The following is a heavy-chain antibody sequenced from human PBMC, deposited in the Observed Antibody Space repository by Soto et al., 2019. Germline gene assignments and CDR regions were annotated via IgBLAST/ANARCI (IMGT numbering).Heavy chain of an antibody. D-gene: IGHD3-22*01. J-gene: IGHJ4*02. Sequence: HLVESGGGLVQPGRSLTISCAASGFTFEDYAMHWVRQAPGKGLEWVSGISWNSGKIIYADSEKGQFTISRDNAKNSLYLQMNSLRPEDTALYYCAKMVTWDSSGYYQGGFDCWGQGTLVTVSS. CDR1: GFTFEDYA. V-gene: IGHV3-9*01. CDR2: ISWNSGKI. CDR3: AKMVTWDSSGYYQGGFDC.